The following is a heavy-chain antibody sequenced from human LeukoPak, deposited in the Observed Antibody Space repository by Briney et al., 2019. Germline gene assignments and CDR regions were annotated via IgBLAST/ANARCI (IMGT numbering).Heavy chain of an antibody. CDR1: GDSIRNYY. CDR2: VYYTGIT. D-gene: IGHD2-8*01. Sequence: SETLSLTCTVSGDSIRNYYWSWIRQPPGKGLEWLGYVYYTGITNYSPSLKSRVTISADTSKNQFSLKLSSVTAADTAVYYCARGLPYCTNGVCYTAFYYYYYMDVWGKGTTVTVSS. V-gene: IGHV4-59*12. CDR3: ARGLPYCTNGVCYTAFYYYYYMDV. J-gene: IGHJ6*03.